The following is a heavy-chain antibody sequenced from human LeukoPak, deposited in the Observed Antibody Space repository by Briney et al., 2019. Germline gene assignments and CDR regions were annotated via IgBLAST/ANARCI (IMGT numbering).Heavy chain of an antibody. Sequence: SVKLSCKASGGTFSSYAISWVRQPPGQGHELMGVVIPIFGTATNAQKSQGRVTITADESTSTAYMELSSLRSEDTAVYYCARGDIVVVLTDYYYYYGMDVWGKGTTVTVSS. J-gene: IGHJ6*04. D-gene: IGHD2-2*01. CDR2: VIPIFGTA. V-gene: IGHV1-69*13. CDR3: ARGDIVVVLTDYYYYYGMDV. CDR1: GGTFSSYA.